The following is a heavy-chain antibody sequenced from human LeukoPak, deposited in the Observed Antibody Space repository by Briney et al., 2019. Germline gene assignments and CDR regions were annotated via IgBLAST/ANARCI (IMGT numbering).Heavy chain of an antibody. Sequence: PGGSLRLSCAASGFTFSRYAMIWVRQARGKGLEWVSAISGSGGSTYYADSVKGRFTISRDNSKNTLYLQMNSLRAEDTAVYYCAKGVHSSNWNNWFDPWGQGTLVTVSS. CDR1: GFTFSRYA. J-gene: IGHJ5*02. CDR2: ISGSGGST. D-gene: IGHD6-13*01. CDR3: AKGVHSSNWNNWFDP. V-gene: IGHV3-23*01.